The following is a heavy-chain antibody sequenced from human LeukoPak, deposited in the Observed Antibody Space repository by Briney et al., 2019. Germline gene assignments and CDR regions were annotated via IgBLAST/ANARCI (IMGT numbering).Heavy chain of an antibody. CDR2: FDPEKGET. CDR1: GYTLTELS. V-gene: IGHV1-24*01. CDR3: ARGLQSHRYAFDI. D-gene: IGHD5-24*01. J-gene: IGHJ3*02. Sequence: ASVKVSCKVSGYTLTELSMHWVRQAPGKGFEWMGRFDPEKGETIYAQKFQGRVTMTRDTSISTAYMELRSLRSDDTAVYYCARGLQSHRYAFDIWGQGTMVTVSS.